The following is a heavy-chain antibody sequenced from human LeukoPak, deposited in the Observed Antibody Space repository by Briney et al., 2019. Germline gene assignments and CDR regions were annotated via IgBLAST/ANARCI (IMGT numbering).Heavy chain of an antibody. V-gene: IGHV4-34*01. Sequence: SETLSLTCTVSGGSISSYYWSWIRQPPGKGLEWIGEINHSGSTNYNPSLKSRVTISVDTSKNQFSLKLSSVTAADTAVYYCASHRGYYDSSGYPGWGQGTLVTVSS. D-gene: IGHD3-22*01. CDR1: GGSISSYY. J-gene: IGHJ4*02. CDR3: ASHRGYYDSSGYPG. CDR2: INHSGST.